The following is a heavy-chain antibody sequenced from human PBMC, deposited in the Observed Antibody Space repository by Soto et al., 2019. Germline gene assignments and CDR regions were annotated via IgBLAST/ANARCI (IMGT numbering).Heavy chain of an antibody. D-gene: IGHD2-8*02. CDR3: ARGYCTSSACHWNFDY. CDR2: ITSTGSTR. V-gene: IGHV3-48*03. CDR1: GFTFSSYE. Sequence: SCAASGFTFSSYEMNWVRQAPGKGLEWVSGITSTGSTRYYADSVKGRFTISRDNAKNSLYLQMNSLRAEDTAVYYCARGYCTSSACHWNFDYWGQGTLVTVSS. J-gene: IGHJ4*02.